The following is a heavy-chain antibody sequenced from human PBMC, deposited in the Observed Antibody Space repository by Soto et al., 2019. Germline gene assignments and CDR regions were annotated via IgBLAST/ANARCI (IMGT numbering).Heavy chain of an antibody. CDR3: ARGVLGPGDYYYGMDV. CDR1: GXTFSNYD. V-gene: IGHV3-13*01. CDR2: IGAASDT. Sequence: LRLSCSASGXTFSNYDMHWVRQAPGEGLEWVSGIGAASDTYYPVSVQGRFTVSRDNAKKSLYLQMNSLRAGDTAVYYCARGVLGPGDYYYGMDVWGQGTTVTVSS. J-gene: IGHJ6*02. D-gene: IGHD7-27*01.